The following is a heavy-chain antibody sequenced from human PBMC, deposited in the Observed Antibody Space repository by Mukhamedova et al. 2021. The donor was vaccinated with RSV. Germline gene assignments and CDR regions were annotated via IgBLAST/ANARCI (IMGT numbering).Heavy chain of an antibody. V-gene: IGHV4-39*01. CDR3: ASNSYGSRDY. Sequence: SRVTISVDTSKNQFSLKLSSVTAADTAVYYCASNSYGSRDYWGQGTLVTVSS. J-gene: IGHJ4*02. D-gene: IGHD5-18*01.